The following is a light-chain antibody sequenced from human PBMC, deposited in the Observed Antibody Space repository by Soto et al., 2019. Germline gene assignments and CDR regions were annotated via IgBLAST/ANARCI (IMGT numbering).Light chain of an antibody. CDR3: QQSITAPLT. CDR1: QSIDNY. V-gene: IGKV1-39*01. J-gene: IGKJ4*01. Sequence: DIPMTQSPSSLSASVGDRVTITCRANQSIDNYLNWYQQKSGKAPQLLIYSASHLQSGVPSRFSGGGYGTDFILTISSLQPEDSAIYFCQQSITAPLTFGGGTKVEIK. CDR2: SAS.